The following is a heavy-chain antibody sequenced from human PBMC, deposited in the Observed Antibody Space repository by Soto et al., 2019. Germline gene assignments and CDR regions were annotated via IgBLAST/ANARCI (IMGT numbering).Heavy chain of an antibody. CDR1: GYIFTGYY. CDR2: TNANSGGT. J-gene: IGHJ4*02. D-gene: IGHD2-2*02. Sequence: ASVKVSCKASGYIFTGYYIHWVRQAPGQGLEWMGWTNANSGGTNYEQKFQGRVTMTTDTSTGRAYMELRRLTSEDTAVYLGAGALPGYTSPSIDYWRQESQVTVSS. V-gene: IGHV1-2*02. CDR3: AGALPGYTSPSIDY.